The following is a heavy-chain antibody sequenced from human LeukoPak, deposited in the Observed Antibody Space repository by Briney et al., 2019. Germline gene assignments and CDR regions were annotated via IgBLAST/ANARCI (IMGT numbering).Heavy chain of an antibody. V-gene: IGHV1-58*01. J-gene: IGHJ6*03. CDR3: AARYYYYYMDV. CDR1: GFTFTSSA. CDR2: IVVGSGNT. Sequence: SVKVSCKASGFTFTSSALPWVRQPRGQRLEWIGWIVVGSGNTNYAQKFQERVTITRDMSTSTAYMELSSLRSEDTAVYYCAARYYYYYMDVWGKGTTVTVSS.